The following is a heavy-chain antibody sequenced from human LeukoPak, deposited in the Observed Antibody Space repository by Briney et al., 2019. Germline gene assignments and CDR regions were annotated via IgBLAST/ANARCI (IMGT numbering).Heavy chain of an antibody. CDR2: IKQDGSEK. J-gene: IGHJ3*02. Sequence: GGSLRLSCAASGFTFSSYWMSWVRQAPGKGLEWVANIKQDGSEKYYVDSVKGRFTISRDNARNSLYLQMNSLRADDTAVYYCARWGTYSSSWLGAFDIWGQGTMVTVSS. D-gene: IGHD6-13*01. V-gene: IGHV3-7*05. CDR3: ARWGTYSSSWLGAFDI. CDR1: GFTFSSYW.